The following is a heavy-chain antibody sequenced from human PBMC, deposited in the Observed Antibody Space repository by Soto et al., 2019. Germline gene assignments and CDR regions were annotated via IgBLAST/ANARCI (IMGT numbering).Heavy chain of an antibody. V-gene: IGHV3-74*01. CDR2: INSDGTST. J-gene: IGHJ6*02. Sequence: GGSLRLSCTASGFTFSRYYMQWVRQAPGKGLVWVSHINSDGTSTNLADSVKGRFTISRDNAKNTLYLQMNSLRVEDTAVYYCARDQEYCSGGSCYMYYYGMDVWGQGTTVTVSS. CDR3: ARDQEYCSGGSCYMYYYGMDV. D-gene: IGHD2-15*01. CDR1: GFTFSRYY.